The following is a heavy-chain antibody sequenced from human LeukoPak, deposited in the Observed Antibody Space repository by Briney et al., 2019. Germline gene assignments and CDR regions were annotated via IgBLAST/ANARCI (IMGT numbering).Heavy chain of an antibody. CDR3: ARLPLYYYDNSGYFEFY. V-gene: IGHV3-48*03. CDR2: ISISGSTI. Sequence: GGTLRLSCAASGFTLSIYEMNCVPQAPGKGLGWGLYISISGSTICYADSVKGRFTISRDNAQNSLHLKMDSLRAEDTAVYYCARLPLYYYDNSGYFEFYWGQGDLVTVSS. J-gene: IGHJ4*02. D-gene: IGHD3-22*01. CDR1: GFTLSIYE.